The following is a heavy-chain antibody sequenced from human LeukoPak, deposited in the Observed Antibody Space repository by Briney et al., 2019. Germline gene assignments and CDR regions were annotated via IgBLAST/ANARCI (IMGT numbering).Heavy chain of an antibody. CDR2: INPSGDST. Sequence: AASVKVSCKASGYTFTGYYIHWVRQAPGHGLEWMGIINPSGDSTNYAQKFQGRVTMTRDTSTSTVYMEVRSLRSEDTAVYYCARSSPGGLWFGELLYPFDYWGQGTLVTVSS. CDR3: ARSSPGGLWFGELLYPFDY. CDR1: GYTFTGYY. V-gene: IGHV1-46*01. D-gene: IGHD3-10*01. J-gene: IGHJ4*02.